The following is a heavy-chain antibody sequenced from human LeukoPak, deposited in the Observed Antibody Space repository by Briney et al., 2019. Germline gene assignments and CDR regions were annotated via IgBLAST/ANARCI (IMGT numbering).Heavy chain of an antibody. J-gene: IGHJ4*02. V-gene: IGHV3-66*02. CDR3: ASILSSGSLTADY. CDR1: GFTVSSNY. Sequence: PGGSLRLSCAASGFTVSSNYMSWVRQAPGKGLEWVSVIYSGGSTYYAASVKGRFTISRDNSKNTLYLQMNGLRAEDTAVYYCASILSSGSLTADYWGQGTLVTVSS. D-gene: IGHD1-26*01. CDR2: IYSGGST.